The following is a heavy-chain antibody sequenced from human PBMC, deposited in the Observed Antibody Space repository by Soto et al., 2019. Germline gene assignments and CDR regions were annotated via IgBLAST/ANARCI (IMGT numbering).Heavy chain of an antibody. J-gene: IGHJ6*03. CDR3: ARRNEELANYYYYYMDV. V-gene: IGHV4-59*08. CDR2: IYYSGST. D-gene: IGHD1-26*01. CDR1: GGSISSYY. Sequence: SETLSLTCTVSGGSISSYYWSWIRQPPGKGLEWIGYIYYSGSTNYNPSLKSRVTISVDTSKNQFSLKLSSVTAADTAVYYCARRNEELANYYYYYMDVWGKGTTVTVSS.